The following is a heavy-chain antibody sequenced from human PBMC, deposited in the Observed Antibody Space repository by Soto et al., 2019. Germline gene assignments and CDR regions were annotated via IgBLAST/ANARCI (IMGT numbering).Heavy chain of an antibody. CDR1: GYTFTSYG. V-gene: IGHV1-18*04. Sequence: QVQLVRSGAEVKKPGASVKVSCKASGYTFTSYGISWVRQAPGQGPEWMGWISGHNGNTNHPQSLQGRVTMTTDTSRNTAYMELRSLRSDDTAVYYCARHRFNYYDNTVYYYFDYWGQGTLVTVSS. J-gene: IGHJ4*02. D-gene: IGHD3-22*01. CDR2: ISGHNGNT. CDR3: ARHRFNYYDNTVYYYFDY.